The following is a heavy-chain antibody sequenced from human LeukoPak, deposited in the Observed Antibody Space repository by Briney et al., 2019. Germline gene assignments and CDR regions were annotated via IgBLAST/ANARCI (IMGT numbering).Heavy chain of an antibody. CDR1: GFTFSSYG. V-gene: IGHV3-30*02. J-gene: IGHJ4*02. CDR2: IRYDGSHK. Sequence: GGSLRLSCAASGFTFSSYGMHWVRQAPGKGLEWVAFIRYDGSHKNYADSLKGRFTISRDNSKNTLYLQMNSLRPEDTAVYYCARDRESSGFIDYWGQGTLVTVSS. CDR3: ARDRESSGFIDY. D-gene: IGHD3-22*01.